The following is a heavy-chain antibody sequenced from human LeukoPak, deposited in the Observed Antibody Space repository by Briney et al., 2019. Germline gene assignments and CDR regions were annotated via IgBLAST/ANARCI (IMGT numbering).Heavy chain of an antibody. CDR2: INHSGST. V-gene: IGHV4-34*01. D-gene: IGHD5-18*01. J-gene: IGHJ4*02. CDR3: ARHFGYSYGQWRPFDY. CDR1: GGSFSGYY. Sequence: SETLSLTCAVYGGSFSGYYWSWIRQPPGKGLEWIGEINHSGSTNYNPSLKSRVTISVDTSKNQFSLKLSSVTAADTAVYYCARHFGYSYGQWRPFDYWGQGTLVTVSS.